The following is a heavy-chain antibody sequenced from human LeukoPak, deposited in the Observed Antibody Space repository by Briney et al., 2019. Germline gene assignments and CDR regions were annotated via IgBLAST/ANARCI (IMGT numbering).Heavy chain of an antibody. J-gene: IGHJ4*02. CDR3: AKDSLYYYDSSGSHYFDY. V-gene: IGHV3-30*02. D-gene: IGHD3-22*01. Sequence: GSLRLSCAASGFNFSTYGMHWVRQAPGKGLEWVAFIRYDGSNKYYADSVKGRFTISRDNSKNTLYLQMNSLRAEDTAVYYCAKDSLYYYDSSGSHYFDYWGQGTLVTVSS. CDR1: GFNFSTYG. CDR2: IRYDGSNK.